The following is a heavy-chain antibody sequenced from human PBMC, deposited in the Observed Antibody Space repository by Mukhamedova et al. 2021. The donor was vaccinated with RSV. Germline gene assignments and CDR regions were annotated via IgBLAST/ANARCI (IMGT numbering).Heavy chain of an antibody. J-gene: IGHJ1*01. CDR3: ARPGSYCSGGGSCFPFGY. CDR2: NQDGSET. Sequence: NQDGSETKYVDSVKGRFTISRDNAKNSLYLQMNNLRAEDSAVYYCARPGSYCSGGGSCFPFGYWVHFTLVTVSS. V-gene: IGHV3-7*01. D-gene: IGHD2-15*01.